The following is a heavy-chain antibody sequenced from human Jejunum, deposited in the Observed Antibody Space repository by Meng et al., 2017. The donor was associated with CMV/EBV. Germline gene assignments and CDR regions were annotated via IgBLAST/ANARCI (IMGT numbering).Heavy chain of an antibody. CDR3: TTGFGTAEAF. J-gene: IGHJ4*02. D-gene: IGHD1-1*01. CDR1: GFTFRTTG. CDR2: IKSSNAGGTA. V-gene: IGHV3-15*01. Sequence: ASGFTFRTTGMSWVRQAPGKGLDWVGRIKSSNAGGTADHGTPVKGRFTISRDDSKDTLYLQMNSLKVEDTAIYYCTTGFGTAEAFWGQGTLVTVSS.